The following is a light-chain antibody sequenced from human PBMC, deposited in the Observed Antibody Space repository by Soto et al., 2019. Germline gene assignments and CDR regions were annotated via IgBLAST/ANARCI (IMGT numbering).Light chain of an antibody. CDR2: EVT. Sequence: QSALTQPASVSGSPGQSITLSCTGTTSDVGGYHFVSWYQQHPGKAPKLMIYEVTNRPSGVSDRFSGSKSGNTASLTISGLQAEDEADYYCYSYTTTSTYVFGSGTQVTVL. V-gene: IGLV2-14*01. J-gene: IGLJ1*01. CDR1: TSDVGGYHF. CDR3: YSYTTTSTYV.